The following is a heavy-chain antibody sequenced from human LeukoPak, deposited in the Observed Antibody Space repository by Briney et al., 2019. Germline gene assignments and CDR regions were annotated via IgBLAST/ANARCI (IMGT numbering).Heavy chain of an antibody. V-gene: IGHV3-23*01. CDR1: GFTFSSYA. D-gene: IGHD2-2*02. Sequence: GGSLRLSCAASGFTFSSYAMSWVRQAPGKGLEWVSAISGSGGSTYYADSVKGRFTISRDNSKNMLYLQMNSLRAEDTAVYYCAKAGYGTAIRNAFHYWGQGTLVTVSS. CDR3: AKAGYGTAIRNAFHY. J-gene: IGHJ4*02. CDR2: ISGSGGST.